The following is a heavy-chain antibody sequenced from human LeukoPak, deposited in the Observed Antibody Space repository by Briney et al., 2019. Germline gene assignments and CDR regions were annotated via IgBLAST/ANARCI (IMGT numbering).Heavy chain of an antibody. Sequence: GGSLRLSCAASGFTFSDSFMNWIRQAPGRGLEWLSYISHSGSNLDYAESVRGRFTISRDNANHSLYLQINSLRAEDTAVYYCARGDSSGVPDYWGQGTLVTVSS. CDR3: ARGDSSGVPDY. CDR2: ISHSGSNL. J-gene: IGHJ4*02. D-gene: IGHD3-22*01. V-gene: IGHV3-11*01. CDR1: GFTFSDSF.